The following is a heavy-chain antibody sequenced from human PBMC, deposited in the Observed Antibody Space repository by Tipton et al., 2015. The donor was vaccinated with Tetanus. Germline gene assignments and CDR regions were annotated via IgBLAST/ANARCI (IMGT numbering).Heavy chain of an antibody. CDR1: GFSFSSYG. CDR2: ISSDGSDT. V-gene: IGHV3-30*03. D-gene: IGHD3-22*01. CDR3: ARDGITMTSYYYYGMDV. J-gene: IGHJ6*02. Sequence: SLRLSCAASGFSFSSYGMHWVRQAPGKGLDWVSLISSDGSDTYSADSVKGRFTISRDNSKNTLYLQMNSLRAEDTAVYYCARDGITMTSYYYYGMDVWGQGTTVTVSS.